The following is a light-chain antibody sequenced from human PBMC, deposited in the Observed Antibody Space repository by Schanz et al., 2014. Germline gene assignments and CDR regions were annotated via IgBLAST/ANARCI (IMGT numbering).Light chain of an antibody. CDR2: GAS. V-gene: IGKV3-20*01. Sequence: EIVLTQSPGTLSLSPGERATLSCRASQSVSSSYLAWYQQKPGQAPRLLIYGASSRATGIPDRFSGSGSGTEFTLTISRLEPEDFAVYYCQQYGSSVFTFGPGTKVHIK. CDR1: QSVSSSY. CDR3: QQYGSSVFT. J-gene: IGKJ3*01.